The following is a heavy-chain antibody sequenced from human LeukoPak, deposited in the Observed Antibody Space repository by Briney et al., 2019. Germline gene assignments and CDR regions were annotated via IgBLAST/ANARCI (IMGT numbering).Heavy chain of an antibody. D-gene: IGHD2-21*01. CDR1: GFTFSSYG. CDR2: IWPDGSNE. V-gene: IGHV3-33*01. CDR3: ARGCGGGPGCYILDY. Sequence: GGSLRLSCAASGFTFSSYGMHWVRQAPGKGLEWVAIIWPDGSNEVYIESVKGRFTISRDNSKNTLYLHMNSLRGEDTAMYYCARGCGGGPGCYILDYWGQGTLVTVSS. J-gene: IGHJ4*02.